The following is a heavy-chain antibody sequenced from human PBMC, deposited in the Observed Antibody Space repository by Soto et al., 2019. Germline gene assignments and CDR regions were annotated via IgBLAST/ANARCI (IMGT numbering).Heavy chain of an antibody. V-gene: IGHV1-2*02. CDR3: ARAPQLEWEHLGFYYFDY. CDR2: INPNSGGT. Sequence: GASVKVSCKASGYTFTGYYMHWVRQAPGQGLEWMGWINPNSGGTNYAQKFQGRVTMTRDTSISTAYMELSRLRFDDTAVYYCARAPQLEWEHLGFYYFDYWGQGTLVTVSS. D-gene: IGHD1-26*01. CDR1: GYTFTGYY. J-gene: IGHJ4*02.